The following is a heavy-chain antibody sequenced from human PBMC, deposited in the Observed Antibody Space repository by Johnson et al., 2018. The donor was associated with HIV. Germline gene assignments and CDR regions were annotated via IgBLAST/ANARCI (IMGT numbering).Heavy chain of an antibody. Sequence: EVQLVESGGGLVQPGGSLRLSCAASGFTFSSYWMSWVRQAPGKGLEWVANIKQDGSEKYYVDSVNGRFTISRDNAKNSLYLQMNSLRAEDTAVYYCARDRGAARDAFDIWGQGTMVTVSS. J-gene: IGHJ3*02. CDR3: ARDRGAARDAFDI. CDR1: GFTFSSYW. D-gene: IGHD6-6*01. V-gene: IGHV3-7*05. CDR2: IKQDGSEK.